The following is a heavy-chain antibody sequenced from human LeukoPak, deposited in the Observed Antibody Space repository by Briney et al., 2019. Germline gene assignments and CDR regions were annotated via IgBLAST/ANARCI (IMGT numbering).Heavy chain of an antibody. Sequence: GGSLRLSCAASGFTFSNYSMNWVRQAPGKGLEWVSSISSSSSYIYYADSVKGRFTISRDNAKNSLYLQMNSLRAEDTAVYYCARARDGYNPFDYWGQGTLVTVSS. D-gene: IGHD5-24*01. J-gene: IGHJ4*02. CDR1: GFTFSNYS. CDR2: ISSSSSYI. V-gene: IGHV3-21*01. CDR3: ARARDGYNPFDY.